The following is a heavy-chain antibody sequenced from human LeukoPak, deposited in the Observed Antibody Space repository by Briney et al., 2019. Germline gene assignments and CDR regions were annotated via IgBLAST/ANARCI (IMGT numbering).Heavy chain of an antibody. CDR1: GFTFSSYG. D-gene: IGHD5-18*01. CDR3: ARHLSGVTGYTYGRGIDY. V-gene: IGHV3-30*03. J-gene: IGHJ4*02. CDR2: ISYDGSNK. Sequence: PGRSLRLSCAASGFTFSSYGMHWVRQAPGKGLEWVAVISYDGSNKYYADSVKGRFTISRDNAKKSLYLQMNSLRAEDTAVYYCARHLSGVTGYTYGRGIDYWGQGTLVTVSS.